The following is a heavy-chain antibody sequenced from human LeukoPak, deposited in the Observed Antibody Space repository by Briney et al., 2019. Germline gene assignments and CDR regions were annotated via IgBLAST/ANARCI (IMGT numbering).Heavy chain of an antibody. J-gene: IGHJ4*02. CDR3: ARAPPHYYGSGSYLWYFDY. D-gene: IGHD3-10*01. CDR2: IHPNNGGT. CDR1: GYTFTGYY. V-gene: IGHV1-2*02. Sequence: GASVKVSCKASGYTFTGYYIHWLRQAPGQGLEWMGWIHPNNGGTSYAQKFQGRVTMTRDTSISTAYMELSRLRSDDTAVYYCARAPPHYYGSGSYLWYFDYWGQGTLVTVSS.